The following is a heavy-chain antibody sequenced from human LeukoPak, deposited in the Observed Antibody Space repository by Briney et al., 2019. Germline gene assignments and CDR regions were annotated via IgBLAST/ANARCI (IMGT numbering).Heavy chain of an antibody. CDR3: ARESTMIRGLIPWFDP. D-gene: IGHD3-10*01. CDR1: GGSLSGNS. Sequence: SETLSLTCDVSGGSLSGNSWTWIRQPPGKGLEWIGEIHHSGSTNYRPSLKSRVTISADASKNQFSLQLNSVSAADTAVYYCARESTMIRGLIPWFDPWGQGTLVTVSS. CDR2: IHHSGST. J-gene: IGHJ5*02. V-gene: IGHV4-34*01.